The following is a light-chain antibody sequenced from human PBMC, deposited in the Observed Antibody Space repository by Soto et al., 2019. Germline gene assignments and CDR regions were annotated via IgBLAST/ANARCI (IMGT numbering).Light chain of an antibody. CDR3: QQYVNLLVT. Sequence: EMVMTQSPATLSVSPGERVTLSCRASQSVKTNLAWYQQRPGQAPRLLVYGASTRAPGIPARFYGSGFGTDFTLTISSLQSEDFAVYYCQQYVNLLVTFGGGTKVE. CDR1: QSVKTN. J-gene: IGKJ4*01. CDR2: GAS. V-gene: IGKV3-15*01.